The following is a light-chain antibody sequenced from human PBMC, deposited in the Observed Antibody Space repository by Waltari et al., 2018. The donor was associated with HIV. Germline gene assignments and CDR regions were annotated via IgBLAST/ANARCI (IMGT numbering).Light chain of an antibody. CDR3: AAWDDSLSGWV. Sequence: QSALTQPPSTSGPPGQTVTIPCSGRSSNIGDNYVSWYQQLPGTAPKLLIYGKSRRPSGVRDRFSGSKSGTSASLAINDLRSEDEAEYHCAAWDDSLSGWVFGGGTNLTVL. J-gene: IGLJ3*02. CDR2: GKS. CDR1: SSNIGDNY. V-gene: IGLV1-47*01.